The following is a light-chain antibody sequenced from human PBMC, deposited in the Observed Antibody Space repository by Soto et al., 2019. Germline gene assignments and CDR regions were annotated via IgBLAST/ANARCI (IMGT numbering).Light chain of an antibody. Sequence: QSALTQPRSVSGSPGQSVTISCAGTSSDVGAYNYVSWYQQHPGKAPKLMIYEVSNRPSGVSNRFSGSKSGYTASLTISGLQAEDEADYYCSSYIDTTTLVFGGGTKLTVL. J-gene: IGLJ3*02. CDR1: SSDVGAYNY. V-gene: IGLV2-14*01. CDR3: SSYIDTTTLV. CDR2: EVS.